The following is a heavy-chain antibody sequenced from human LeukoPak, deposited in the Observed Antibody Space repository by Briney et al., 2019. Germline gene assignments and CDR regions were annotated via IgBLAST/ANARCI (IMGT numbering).Heavy chain of an antibody. CDR1: GYSFTSYW. CDR2: IYPGDSDT. V-gene: IGHV5-51*01. CDR3: ASTSIDTFDI. J-gene: IGHJ3*02. D-gene: IGHD3-16*01. Sequence: GESLKISWKGAGYSFTSYWIGWVRQMPGKGLEWVGIIYPGDSDTRYSPSFQGQVTISADKSISTAYLQWSSLKASDTAMYYCASTSIDTFDIWGQGTMVTVSS.